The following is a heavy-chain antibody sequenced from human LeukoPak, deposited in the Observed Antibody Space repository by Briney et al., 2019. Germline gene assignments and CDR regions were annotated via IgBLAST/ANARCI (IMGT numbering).Heavy chain of an antibody. CDR1: GGSVSSYY. V-gene: IGHV4-4*08. Sequence: SETLSLTCSVSGGSVSSYYWSWIRQSPGKGLEWIGYIHNSGRTNYNPSLKSRVTISVDTSKNQFSLKLSSVTAADTAVFYCVRYVVYGSGIYYFDYWGQGTLVTVSS. J-gene: IGHJ4*02. CDR2: IHNSGRT. D-gene: IGHD3-10*01. CDR3: VRYVVYGSGIYYFDY.